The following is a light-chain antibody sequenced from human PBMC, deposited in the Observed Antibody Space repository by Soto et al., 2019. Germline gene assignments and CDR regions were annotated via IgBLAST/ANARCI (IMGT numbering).Light chain of an antibody. J-gene: IGKJ1*01. Sequence: EIVSTQSPGTLSLSPGERATLSCRASQTIGSSHLAWYQQKPGQAPRVLIFAASSRATGIPDRFSGSGSGTDFTLTISRLEPEDFAVYYCQQYGGSPRTFGQGTKVELK. CDR1: QTIGSSH. CDR2: AAS. V-gene: IGKV3-20*01. CDR3: QQYGGSPRT.